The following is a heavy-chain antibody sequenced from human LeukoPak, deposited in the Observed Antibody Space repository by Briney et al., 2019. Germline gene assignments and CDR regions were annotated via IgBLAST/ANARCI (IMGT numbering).Heavy chain of an antibody. CDR1: GGSFSDYY. D-gene: IGHD5-24*01. CDR2: IDHSGST. Sequence: SETLFLTCAVYGGSFSDYYWSWIRQPPGKGLEWIGEIDHSGSTNYNPSLKSRVTISVDTSKNQFSLKLSSVTAADTAVYYCARKLDGYKNYYYYYMDVWGKGTTVTVSS. CDR3: ARKLDGYKNYYYYYMDV. V-gene: IGHV4-34*01. J-gene: IGHJ6*03.